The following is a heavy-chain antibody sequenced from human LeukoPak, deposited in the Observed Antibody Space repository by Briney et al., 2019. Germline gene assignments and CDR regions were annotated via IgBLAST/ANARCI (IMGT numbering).Heavy chain of an antibody. D-gene: IGHD3-10*01. Sequence: PSQTLSLTCTVSGGSISSGGYYWSWIRQHPGKGLEWIGYIYYSGTTYYNPSLKSRITISLDTSKNQVSLKLSSVTAADTAVYYCARDITMLRGDAFDIWGQGQWSPSLQ. CDR3: ARDITMLRGDAFDI. CDR1: GGSISSGGYY. V-gene: IGHV4-31*03. J-gene: IGHJ3*02. CDR2: IYYSGTT.